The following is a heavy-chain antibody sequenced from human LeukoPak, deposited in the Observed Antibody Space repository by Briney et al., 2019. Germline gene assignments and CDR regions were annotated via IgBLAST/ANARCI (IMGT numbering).Heavy chain of an antibody. D-gene: IGHD3-22*01. V-gene: IGHV3-23*01. Sequence: GGSLRLSCAASGFTLSTFAMIWVRQPPGKGLEWVSSIFPSGGEIHYADSVRGRFTISRDNSKNTLYLQMNSLRAEDTAVYYCAGTYYYDKGAFDIWGQGTMVTVSS. CDR2: IFPSGGEI. CDR3: AGTYYYDKGAFDI. CDR1: GFTLSTFA. J-gene: IGHJ3*02.